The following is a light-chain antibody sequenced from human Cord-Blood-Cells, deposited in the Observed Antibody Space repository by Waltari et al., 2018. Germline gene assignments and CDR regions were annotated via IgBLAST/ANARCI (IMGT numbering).Light chain of an antibody. J-gene: IGLJ3*02. V-gene: IGLV2-11*01. CDR1: SSHFGGCNH. CDR2: DVS. CDR3: CSYAGSYTWV. Sequence: QSALTQPRSVSGSPGQPVTLSCTGTSSHFGGCNHVPWYEQHPGKAPRLMIYDVSKRPSGVPDRFSGSKSGNTASLTISGLQAEDVADYYCCSYAGSYTWVFGGGTKLPVL.